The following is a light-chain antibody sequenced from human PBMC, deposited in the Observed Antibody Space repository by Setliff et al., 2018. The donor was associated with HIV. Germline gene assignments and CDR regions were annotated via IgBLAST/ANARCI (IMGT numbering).Light chain of an antibody. V-gene: IGLV2-14*01. CDR1: SSDVGDYNY. J-gene: IGLJ1*01. CDR3: ASYANSDVVI. Sequence: QSALTQPASVSGSPGQSITISCTGTSSDVGDYNYVSWYQQHPGKAPKLIIYDVTNRPSGVSHRFSGSKSGNTASLTISGLQAEDEADYYCASYANSDVVIFGSGTKVTVL. CDR2: DVT.